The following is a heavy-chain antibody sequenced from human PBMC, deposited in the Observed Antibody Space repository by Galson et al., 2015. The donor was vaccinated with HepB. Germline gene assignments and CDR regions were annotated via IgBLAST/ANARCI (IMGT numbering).Heavy chain of an antibody. J-gene: IGHJ5*02. V-gene: IGHV1-2*06. D-gene: IGHD6-13*01. CDR3: AREHYRPIAAAGTKGFDP. CDR2: INPNSGGT. CDR1: GYTFTGYY. Sequence: SVKVSCKASGYTFTGYYMHWVRQAPGQGLEWMGRINPNSGGTNYAQKFQGRVTMTRDTSISTAYMELSRLRSDDTAVYYCAREHYRPIAAAGTKGFDPWGQGTLVTVSS.